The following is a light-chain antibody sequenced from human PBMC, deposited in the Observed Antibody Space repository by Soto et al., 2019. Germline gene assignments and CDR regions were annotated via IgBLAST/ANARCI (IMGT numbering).Light chain of an antibody. CDR2: GAS. CDR3: QHYGTSLLT. Sequence: EIVLTQSPGTLSLSPGERATLSCRASQSISSSYLAWYQQKPGQAPRLLIYGASSRAAGSPDMFSGSGSVTDFTLTSSRLEPEDFAVYYCQHYGTSLLTFGGGTKVEIK. CDR1: QSISSSY. V-gene: IGKV3-20*01. J-gene: IGKJ4*01.